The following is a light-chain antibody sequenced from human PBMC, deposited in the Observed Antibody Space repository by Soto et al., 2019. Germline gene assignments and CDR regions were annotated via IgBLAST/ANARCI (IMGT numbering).Light chain of an antibody. CDR1: SSDVGAYIF. Sequence: QSALTQPASVSGSPGQSITISCTGTSSDVGAYIFVSWYQHHPGKAPTLLVSDVSNRPSGVSHRFSGSKSGNTASLTISGLQAEDEADYYCSSYTSSSTLGHVIFGGGTKLTVL. CDR2: DVS. V-gene: IGLV2-14*03. CDR3: SSYTSSSTLGHVI. J-gene: IGLJ2*01.